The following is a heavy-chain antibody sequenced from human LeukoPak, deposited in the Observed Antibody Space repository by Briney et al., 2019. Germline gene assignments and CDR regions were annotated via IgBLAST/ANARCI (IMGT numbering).Heavy chain of an antibody. D-gene: IGHD1-26*01. J-gene: IGHJ3*02. Sequence: SETLSLTCTVSGGSISSNGYYWGWISQPPGKGLEWIGSFYYTGSTFYSPSLKSRVTISVDTSKNQFSLKLSSVTAADTAVYYCARRSGTYHAFDIWGQGTMVTVSS. CDR3: ARRSGTYHAFDI. CDR1: GGSISSNGYY. V-gene: IGHV4-39*01. CDR2: FYYTGST.